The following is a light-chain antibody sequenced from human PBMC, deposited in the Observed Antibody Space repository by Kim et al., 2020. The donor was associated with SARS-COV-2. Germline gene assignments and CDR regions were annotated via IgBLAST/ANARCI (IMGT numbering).Light chain of an antibody. V-gene: IGKV3-15*01. CDR3: QQYTDWPPYT. J-gene: IGKJ2*01. CDR1: QTINTN. Sequence: GSPGDRATLSCRASQTINTNLAWYQQKPGQAPSLLMYDASARARGVPARFSGSGSGTEFTLSISSVQSEDFAMYYCQQYTDWPPYTFGQGTKLEIK. CDR2: DAS.